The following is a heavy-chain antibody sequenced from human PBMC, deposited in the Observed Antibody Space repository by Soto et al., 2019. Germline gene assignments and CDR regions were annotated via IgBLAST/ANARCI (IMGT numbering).Heavy chain of an antibody. D-gene: IGHD6-13*01. CDR3: AKESSSFPMYFFDY. Sequence: SETLSLTCTVSGDSINSSNWWSWVRPPPGKGLEWMGEIYHSGSTAYNPSLKSRVSISVDKSKNQFSLRLTSVTAADTAVYYCAKESSSFPMYFFDYWGQGKLVAVS. CDR2: IYHSGST. CDR1: GDSINSSNW. J-gene: IGHJ4*02. V-gene: IGHV4-4*02.